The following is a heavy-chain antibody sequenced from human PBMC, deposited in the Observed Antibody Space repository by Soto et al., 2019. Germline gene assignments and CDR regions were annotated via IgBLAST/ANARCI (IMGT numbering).Heavy chain of an antibody. D-gene: IGHD3-16*01. J-gene: IGHJ4*02. CDR2: IYYSGST. CDR1: GGSISSGGYY. Sequence: SETLSLTCAVSGGSISSGGYYWSWIRQHPGKGLEWIGYIYYSGSTYYNPSLKSRVTISLDTSKNQFSLKLSSVTAADTAVYYCARDGGATSIDYWGQGTLVTVSS. CDR3: ARDGGATSIDY. V-gene: IGHV4-31*11.